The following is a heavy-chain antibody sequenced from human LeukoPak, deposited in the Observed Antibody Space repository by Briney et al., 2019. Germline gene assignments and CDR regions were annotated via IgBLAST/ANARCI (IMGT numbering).Heavy chain of an antibody. J-gene: IGHJ4*02. Sequence: PGRSLRLSCAASGFTFSSYGMHWVRQAPGKGLEWVALISYDGSNKYYADSVKGRFTISRDNSKNTLYLQMNSLRTEDTAVCYCAKAQTNYYFDYWGQGTLVTVSS. V-gene: IGHV3-30*18. CDR2: ISYDGSNK. CDR1: GFTFSSYG. CDR3: AKAQTNYYFDY. D-gene: IGHD1-1*01.